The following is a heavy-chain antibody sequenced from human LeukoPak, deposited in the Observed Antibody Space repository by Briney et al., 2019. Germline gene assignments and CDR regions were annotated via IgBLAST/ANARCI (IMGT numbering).Heavy chain of an antibody. V-gene: IGHV4-39*07. J-gene: IGHJ4*02. D-gene: IGHD3-16*01. CDR3: AKTLARGVLGFDY. CDR2: FYSGGST. CDR1: GGSISGSSYY. Sequence: SETLSLTCTVSGGSISGSSYYWGWIRQPPGKGLEWIGSFYSGGSTYYNPSLKSRVTISEDTSKNQFSLKTTSVTAADTAVYYCAKTLARGVLGFDYWGQGTLVTVSS.